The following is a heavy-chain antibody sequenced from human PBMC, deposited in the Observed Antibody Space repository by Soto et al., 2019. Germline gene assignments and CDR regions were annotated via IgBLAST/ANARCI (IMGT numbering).Heavy chain of an antibody. CDR2: INHSGST. Sequence: SETLSLTCAVYGGSFSGYYWSWIRQPPGKGLEWIGEINHSGSTNYNPSLKSRVTISVDTSKNQFSLKLSSVTAADTAVYYCARAPRYYYDGSAYYQSSDLIAYWGQGTLVTVSS. D-gene: IGHD3-22*01. V-gene: IGHV4-34*01. J-gene: IGHJ4*02. CDR3: ARAPRYYYDGSAYYQSSDLIAY. CDR1: GGSFSGYY.